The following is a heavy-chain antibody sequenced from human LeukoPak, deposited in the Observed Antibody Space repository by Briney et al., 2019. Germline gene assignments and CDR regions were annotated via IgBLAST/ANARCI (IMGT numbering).Heavy chain of an antibody. Sequence: GGSLRLSCAASGFTFSSYGMHWVRQAPGKGLEWVAVIWYDGCNKYYADSVKGRFTISRDNSKNTLYLQMNSLRAEDTAVYYCARVDSSGYYYREDYFDYWGQGTLVTVSS. D-gene: IGHD3-22*01. V-gene: IGHV3-33*01. CDR1: GFTFSSYG. CDR2: IWYDGCNK. CDR3: ARVDSSGYYYREDYFDY. J-gene: IGHJ4*02.